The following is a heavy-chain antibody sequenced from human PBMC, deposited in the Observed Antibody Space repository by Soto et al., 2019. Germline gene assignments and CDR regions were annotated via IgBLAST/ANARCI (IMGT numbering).Heavy chain of an antibody. V-gene: IGHV3-48*03. Sequence: EVHLVESGGGLVQPGGSLRLSCAASGFTFSNYEMNWVRQAPGRGLGWVSYISTGGTTIYYADSVKGRFTISRDNAKNSLYLQMNSLRAEDTAVYYCARDKRAYSGYDSGFDYWGQGTLVTVSS. CDR3: ARDKRAYSGYDSGFDY. CDR2: ISTGGTTI. J-gene: IGHJ4*02. CDR1: GFTFSNYE. D-gene: IGHD5-12*01.